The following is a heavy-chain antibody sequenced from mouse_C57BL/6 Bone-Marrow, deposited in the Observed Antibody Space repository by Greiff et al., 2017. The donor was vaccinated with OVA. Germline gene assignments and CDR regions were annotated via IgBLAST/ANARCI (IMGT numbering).Heavy chain of an antibody. D-gene: IGHD5-1*01. CDR2: IYPGDGGT. CDR1: GYAFSSSW. Sequence: QVQLQQSGPELVKPGASVKISCKASGYAFSSSWMNWVKQRPGKGLEWIGGIYPGDGGTNYNGKFKGKATLTAGKSSSTAYMQLSSLTSEYSAVYFCCHSTYEGIYAMDDWGQGTSVTVSS. CDR3: CHSTYEGIYAMDD. J-gene: IGHJ4*01. V-gene: IGHV1-82*01.